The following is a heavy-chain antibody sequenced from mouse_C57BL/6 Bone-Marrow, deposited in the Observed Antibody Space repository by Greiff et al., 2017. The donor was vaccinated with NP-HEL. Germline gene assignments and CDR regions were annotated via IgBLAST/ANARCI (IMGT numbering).Heavy chain of an antibody. CDR1: GYTFTSYW. V-gene: IGHV1-64*01. CDR2: IHPNSGST. CDR3: AREGTTMVTCRYAMDY. Sequence: QVQLKQPGAELVKPGASVKLSCKASGYTFTSYWMHWVKQRPGQGLEWIGMIHPNSGSTNYNEKFKSKATLTVDKSSSTAYMQLSSLTSEDSAVYYCAREGTTMVTCRYAMDYWGQGTSVTVSS. D-gene: IGHD2-2*01. J-gene: IGHJ4*01.